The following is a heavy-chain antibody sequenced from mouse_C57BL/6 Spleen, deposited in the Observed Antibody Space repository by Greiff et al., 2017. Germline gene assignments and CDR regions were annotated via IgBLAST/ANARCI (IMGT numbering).Heavy chain of an antibody. Sequence: QVQLQQSGPGLVAPSQRLSIPCTVSGFSLTSYGVHWVRQPPGKGLEWLVVIWSDGSTTYNSALKSRLSISKDNSKSQVFLKMNSLQTDDTAMYYCARHEDYYGRAWFAYWGQGTLVTVSA. D-gene: IGHD1-1*01. CDR3: ARHEDYYGRAWFAY. CDR2: IWSDGST. J-gene: IGHJ3*01. CDR1: GFSLTSYG. V-gene: IGHV2-6-1*01.